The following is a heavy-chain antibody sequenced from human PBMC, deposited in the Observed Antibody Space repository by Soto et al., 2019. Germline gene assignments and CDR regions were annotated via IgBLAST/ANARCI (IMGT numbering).Heavy chain of an antibody. V-gene: IGHV4-4*02. CDR2: VYHSGST. CDR3: ARRDWSGTTSHFYFDY. J-gene: IGHJ4*02. D-gene: IGHD4-17*01. Sequence: SETLSLTCAVCGGSIISSNWWNWVRQPPGKGLEWIGEVYHSGSTTYKPSLRSRVTISVDKSKNQFSLKLSSVTAADTAIYYCARRDWSGTTSHFYFDYWGQGALVTVSS. CDR1: GGSIISSNW.